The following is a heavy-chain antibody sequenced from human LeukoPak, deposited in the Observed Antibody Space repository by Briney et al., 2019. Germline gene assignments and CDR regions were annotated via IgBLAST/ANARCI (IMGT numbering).Heavy chain of an antibody. J-gene: IGHJ4*02. CDR2: SKHNGST. CDR1: GDSISSSSYY. Sequence: SETLSLTCTVSGDSISSSSYYWRWMRQPRGKGLEWIGESKHNGSTNYNPTLKSRVTISVDTPKTQFSLKLSSVTAAATAVYYCARGHGRYYYDSSGYYYSYWGQGTLVTVSS. D-gene: IGHD3-22*01. CDR3: ARGHGRYYYDSSGYYYSY. V-gene: IGHV4-39*07.